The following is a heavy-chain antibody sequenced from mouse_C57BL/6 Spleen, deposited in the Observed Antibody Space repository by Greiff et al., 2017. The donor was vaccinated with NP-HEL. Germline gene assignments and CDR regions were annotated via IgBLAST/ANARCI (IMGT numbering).Heavy chain of an antibody. Sequence: EVHLVESEGGLVQPGSSMKLSCTASGFTFSDYYMAWVRQVPEKGLEWVANINYDGSSTYYLDSLKSRFIISRDNAKNILYLQMSSLKSEDTATYYCARGLFRHYFDYWGQGTTLTVSS. D-gene: IGHD3-2*02. CDR1: GFTFSDYY. V-gene: IGHV5-16*01. CDR3: ARGLFRHYFDY. CDR2: INYDGSST. J-gene: IGHJ2*01.